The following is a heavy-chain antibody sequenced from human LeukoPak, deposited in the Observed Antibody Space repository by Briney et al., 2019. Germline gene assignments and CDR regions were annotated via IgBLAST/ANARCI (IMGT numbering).Heavy chain of an antibody. Sequence: ASVKVSCKASGYTFTGYYLHWVRQAPGQGLEWMGWINPNSGGTNYAQKFQGRVTMTRDSSISTAYMELSWLRSDDTAVYYCAGGTYLYGSGSIPFEYWGQGALVSVSS. D-gene: IGHD3-10*01. CDR3: AGGTYLYGSGSIPFEY. V-gene: IGHV1-2*02. CDR2: INPNSGGT. J-gene: IGHJ4*02. CDR1: GYTFTGYY.